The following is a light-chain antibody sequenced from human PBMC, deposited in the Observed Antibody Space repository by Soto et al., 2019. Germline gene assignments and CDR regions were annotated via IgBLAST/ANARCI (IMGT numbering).Light chain of an antibody. CDR2: AAS. Sequence: DIQMTQSPSFLSASVGDTVRITFWSSQDVGRWLSWYQQKPGKAPKLLIYAASSLQSGVPSRFSGSGSGTDFTLTISSLQPEDFATYYCQQSYSTPWTFGQGTKVDNK. CDR1: QDVGRW. CDR3: QQSYSTPWT. V-gene: IGKV1-39*01. J-gene: IGKJ1*01.